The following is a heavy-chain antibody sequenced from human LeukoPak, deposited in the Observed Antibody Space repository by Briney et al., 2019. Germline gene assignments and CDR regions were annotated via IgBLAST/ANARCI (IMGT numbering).Heavy chain of an antibody. D-gene: IGHD4-17*01. J-gene: IGHJ3*02. CDR1: GFSLSPSGVN. Sequence: SGPTLVNPTQTLTLTCTFSGFSLSPSGVNVGWIRQPPGKALEWLALIYWDDDKRYCPSLKSRLTITKDTSKNQVVLTMINMDSVDTATYYCAHSHGDYVPQAFDIWGQGTMVTVSS. V-gene: IGHV2-5*02. CDR3: AHSHGDYVPQAFDI. CDR2: IYWDDDK.